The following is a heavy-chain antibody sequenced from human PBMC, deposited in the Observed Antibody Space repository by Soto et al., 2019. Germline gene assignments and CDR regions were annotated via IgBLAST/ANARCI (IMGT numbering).Heavy chain of an antibody. D-gene: IGHD1-7*01. CDR2: IYYSGST. J-gene: IGHJ4*02. V-gene: IGHV4-31*03. CDR3: ARERTGTIFDY. Sequence: SETLSLPCTVSGGSLSSGRYYWSWLRQQQGKGLEWIGYIYYSGSTYYNPSLKSRCTVSVDTSKNQFSLKLSSVTAADTAVYYCARERTGTIFDYWGQGTMVTVSS. CDR1: GGSLSSGRYY.